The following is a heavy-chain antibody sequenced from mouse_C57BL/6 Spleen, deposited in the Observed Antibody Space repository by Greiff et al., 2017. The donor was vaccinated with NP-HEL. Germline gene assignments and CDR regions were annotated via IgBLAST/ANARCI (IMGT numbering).Heavy chain of an antibody. CDR1: GFTFSSYA. J-gene: IGHJ3*01. CDR3: TRDENDGYHRGFAY. D-gene: IGHD2-3*01. Sequence: DVQLVESGEGLVKPGGSLKLSCAASGFTFSSYAMSWVRQTPEKRLEWVAYISSGGDYIYYADTVKGRFTISRDNARNTLYLQMSSLKSEDTAMYYCTRDENDGYHRGFAYWGQGTLVTVSA. V-gene: IGHV5-9-1*02. CDR2: ISSGGDYI.